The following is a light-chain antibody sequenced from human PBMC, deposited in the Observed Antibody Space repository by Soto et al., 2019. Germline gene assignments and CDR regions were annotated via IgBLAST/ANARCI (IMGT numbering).Light chain of an antibody. CDR3: QVWESSSDHVI. CDR2: DDS. V-gene: IGLV3-21*02. CDR1: VIGSIS. J-gene: IGLJ2*01. Sequence: SYELPQPPSVSVAPGQTASITCGGNVIGSISVHWYQQKPGQAPVLVVFDDSARPSGIPERFSGSNSRNTATLTISRVEAGDEADYYCQVWESSSDHVIFGGGTKLTVL.